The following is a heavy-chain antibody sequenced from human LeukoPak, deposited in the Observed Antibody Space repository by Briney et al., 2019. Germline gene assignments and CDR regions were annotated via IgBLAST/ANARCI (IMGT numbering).Heavy chain of an antibody. V-gene: IGHV6-1*01. CDR3: TRDPPNDQSYDV. J-gene: IGHJ4*02. CDR2: TYYRSKWFY. D-gene: IGHD1-1*01. Sequence: SQTLSLTCAIFGDSVSNNGAAWNWIRQSPSRGFEWLRRTYYRSKWFYDYAVSVRSRIIISPDTFQNQFSLQLSSMTPDDTAVYYCTRDPPNDQSYDVWGQGTLVTVSS. CDR1: GDSVSNNGAA.